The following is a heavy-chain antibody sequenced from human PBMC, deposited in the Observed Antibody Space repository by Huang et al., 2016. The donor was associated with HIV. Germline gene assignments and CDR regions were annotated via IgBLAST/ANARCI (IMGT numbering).Heavy chain of an antibody. CDR1: GYSFASYD. CDR3: VRGWYIAALPYFDY. V-gene: IGHV1-8*01. CDR2: KNPRSGNT. D-gene: IGHD6-6*01. Sequence: QVQLVQSGAEVRKPGASVKVSCEASGYSFASYDINWVRQASGQGREWMGWKNPRSGNTDYAQKFQGRGTMTRNTSISTAYMELSSLRSEDTAKYYCVRGWYIAALPYFDYWGQGTLVTVSS. J-gene: IGHJ4*02.